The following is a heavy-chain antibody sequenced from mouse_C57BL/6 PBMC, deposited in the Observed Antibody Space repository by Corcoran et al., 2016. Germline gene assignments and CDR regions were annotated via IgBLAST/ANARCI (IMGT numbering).Heavy chain of an antibody. Sequence: VQLQQSGPELVKPGASVKISCKASGYTFTDYYINWVKQRPGQGLEWIGWIFPGSGSTYYNEKFKGKATLTVDKSSSTAYMLLSSLNSEDSAVYFWVRSRTTVVATNFDYWGQGTTLTVSS. V-gene: IGHV1-75*01. J-gene: IGHJ2*01. CDR1: GYTFTDYY. CDR3: VRSRTTVVATNFDY. D-gene: IGHD1-1*01. CDR2: IFPGSGST.